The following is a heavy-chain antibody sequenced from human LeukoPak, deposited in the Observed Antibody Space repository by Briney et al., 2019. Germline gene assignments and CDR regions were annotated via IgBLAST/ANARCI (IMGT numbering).Heavy chain of an antibody. CDR2: IDPSDSYT. J-gene: IGHJ4*02. CDR3: ASERYCSSTSCYFDY. Sequence: GESLKISCKGSGYSFASYWITWVRQMPGKGLQWMGRIDPSDSYTNYSPSFQGHVTLSADKSISTAYLQWSSLKASDTAMYYCASERYCSSTSCYFDYWGQGTLVTVSS. D-gene: IGHD2-2*01. CDR1: GYSFASYW. V-gene: IGHV5-10-1*01.